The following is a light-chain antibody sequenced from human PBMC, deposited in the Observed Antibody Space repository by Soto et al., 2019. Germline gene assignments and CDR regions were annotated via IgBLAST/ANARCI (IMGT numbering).Light chain of an antibody. CDR1: QGISSY. V-gene: IGKV1-9*01. CDR3: QQFKNYVT. J-gene: IGKJ5*01. CDR2: AAS. Sequence: IQLTQSSSSLSSAVGARVTITCRASQGISSYLAWYQQKPGKAPKLPIYAASTLQSGVPSRFSGSGSGTDFTLTITSLEPEDFATYYCQQFKNYVTFGQGTRLEI.